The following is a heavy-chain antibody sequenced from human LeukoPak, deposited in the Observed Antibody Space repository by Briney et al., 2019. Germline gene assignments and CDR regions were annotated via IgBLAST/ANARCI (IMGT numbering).Heavy chain of an antibody. CDR2: VYSIGST. CDR3: AALNIATRPWCFDY. CDR1: GGSLSSYY. Sequence: PSETLSLTCTVSGGSLSSYYWSWIRQPPGKGLEWIGYVYSIGSTNYNPSLKSRVTISVDTSKNQFSLKLSSVTAADTAVYYCAALNIATRPWCFDYWGQGTLVTVSS. J-gene: IGHJ4*02. V-gene: IGHV4-59*01. D-gene: IGHD6-6*01.